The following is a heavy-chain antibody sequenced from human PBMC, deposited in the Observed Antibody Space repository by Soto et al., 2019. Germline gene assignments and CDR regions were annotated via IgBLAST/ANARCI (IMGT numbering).Heavy chain of an antibody. CDR2: INPTTGNT. CDR3: GRGAPLSAGGSCIDS. D-gene: IGHD2-15*01. J-gene: IGHJ5*01. CDR1: GYTFTNYY. Sequence: QVQLVQSGAEVKKPGASVKVSCKASGYTFTNYYMHWVRQAPGQGLEWVGVINPTTGNTAFAQILQGRVTMTRDTSTSTVYMELGSLRSEDTAVYYCGRGAPLSAGGSCIDSWGQGTLVTVSS. V-gene: IGHV1-46*01.